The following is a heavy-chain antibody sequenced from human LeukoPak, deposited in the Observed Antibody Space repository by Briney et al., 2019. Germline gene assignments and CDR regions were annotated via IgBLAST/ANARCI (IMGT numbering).Heavy chain of an antibody. V-gene: IGHV3-23*01. CDR2: ISESGHNT. Sequence: GGSLRLSCAASGFTFQSYAMNWVRQAPGKGLEWVSSISESGHNTDYADSVKGRFTISRDNSKNTMYLQMNSLRAEDTAVYYCAKDSMARNYYGSGSYPIFDYWGQGTLVTVSS. D-gene: IGHD3-10*01. J-gene: IGHJ4*02. CDR3: AKDSMARNYYGSGSYPIFDY. CDR1: GFTFQSYA.